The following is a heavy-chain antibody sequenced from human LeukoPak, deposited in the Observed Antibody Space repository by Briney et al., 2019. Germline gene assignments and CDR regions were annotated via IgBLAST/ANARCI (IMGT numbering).Heavy chain of an antibody. V-gene: IGHV1-2*02. D-gene: IGHD5-18*01. J-gene: IGHJ3*02. CDR2: INPNSGGT. CDR1: GYTFTGYY. CDR3: ARVSGIQLWNDAFDI. Sequence: GASVKVSCKASGYTFTGYYMHWVRQAPGQGLEWMGWINPNSGGTNYAQKFQGRVTMTRDTSISTAYMEPSRLRSDDTAVYYCARVSGIQLWNDAFDIWGQGTMVTVSS.